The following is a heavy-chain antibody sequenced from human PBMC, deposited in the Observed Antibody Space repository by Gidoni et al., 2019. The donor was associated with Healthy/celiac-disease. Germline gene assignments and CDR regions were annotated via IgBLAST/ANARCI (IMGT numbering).Heavy chain of an antibody. D-gene: IGHD4-17*01. CDR3: ARDAAGPDYGDYDWFDP. Sequence: QVQLQESGPGLVKPSETLSLTCTVSGGSISSYYWSWIRQPAGKGLEWIGRIYTSGSTNYNPSLKSRVTMSVDTSKNQFSLKLSSVTAADTAVYYCARDAAGPDYGDYDWFDPWGQGTLVTVSS. CDR1: GGSISSYY. V-gene: IGHV4-4*07. J-gene: IGHJ5*02. CDR2: IYTSGST.